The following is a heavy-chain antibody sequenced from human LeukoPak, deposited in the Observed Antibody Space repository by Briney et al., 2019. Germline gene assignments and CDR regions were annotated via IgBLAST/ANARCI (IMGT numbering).Heavy chain of an antibody. D-gene: IGHD3-10*01. V-gene: IGHV1-69*13. J-gene: IGHJ4*02. Sequence: GASVKVSCKASGGTFSSYAISWVRQAPGQGLEWMGGIIPIFGTANYAQKFQGRVTITADESTSTAYMELSSLRSEDTAVYYCARDYHGSGSLTTFDYWGQGTLVTASS. CDR1: GGTFSSYA. CDR2: IIPIFGTA. CDR3: ARDYHGSGSLTTFDY.